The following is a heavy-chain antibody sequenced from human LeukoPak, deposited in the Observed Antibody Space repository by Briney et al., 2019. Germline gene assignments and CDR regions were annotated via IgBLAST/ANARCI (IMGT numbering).Heavy chain of an antibody. CDR1: GFTLSNYA. Sequence: PGGSLRLSCAASGFTLSNYAMSWLRQAPGKGLEWVSAISGSGGSTYYADSVKGRFSISRDNAKNSLYLQMNSLTAEDTAVYYCARKMKTGDRVGTFDIWGQGTMVTVSS. D-gene: IGHD1-1*01. J-gene: IGHJ3*02. CDR3: ARKMKTGDRVGTFDI. V-gene: IGHV3-23*01. CDR2: ISGSGGST.